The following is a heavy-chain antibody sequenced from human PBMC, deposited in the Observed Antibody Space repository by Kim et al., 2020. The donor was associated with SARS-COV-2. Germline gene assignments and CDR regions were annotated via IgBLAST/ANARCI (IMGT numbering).Heavy chain of an antibody. CDR3: ARHLRNWYFDL. Sequence: TSNNPSLKGRVTIAVATSKKQFSLRLSSVTAADAAVYYCARHLRNWYFDLWGRGTLVTVSS. CDR2: T. V-gene: IGHV4-39*01. J-gene: IGHJ2*01.